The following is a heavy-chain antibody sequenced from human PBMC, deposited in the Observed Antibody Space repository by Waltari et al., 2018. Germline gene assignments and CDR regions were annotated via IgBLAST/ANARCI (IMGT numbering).Heavy chain of an antibody. J-gene: IGHJ6*03. D-gene: IGHD2-2*01. CDR3: AKTPLPAADYMDV. CDR1: GFTFSSYG. CDR2: ISYDGSNK. V-gene: IGHV3-30*18. Sequence: QVQLVESGGGVVQPGRSLRLSCAASGFTFSSYGMPWVRQAPGKGLEWVAVISYDGSNKYYADSVKGRFTISRDNSKNTLYLQMNSLRAEDTAVYYCAKTPLPAADYMDVWGKGTTVTISS.